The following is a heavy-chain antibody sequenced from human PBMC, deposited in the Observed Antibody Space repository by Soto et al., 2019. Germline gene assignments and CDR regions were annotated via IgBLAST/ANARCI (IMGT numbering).Heavy chain of an antibody. Sequence: SVKVSCKASGFTFTSSAVQWVRQARGQRLEWIGWIVVGSGNTNYAQKFQERVTITRDMSTSTAYMELSSLRSEDTAVYYSAADTIFGVVIIPETYYYGMDVWGQGTTVTVSS. V-gene: IGHV1-58*01. CDR1: GFTFTSSA. CDR3: AADTIFGVVIIPETYYYGMDV. D-gene: IGHD3-3*01. J-gene: IGHJ6*02. CDR2: IVVGSGNT.